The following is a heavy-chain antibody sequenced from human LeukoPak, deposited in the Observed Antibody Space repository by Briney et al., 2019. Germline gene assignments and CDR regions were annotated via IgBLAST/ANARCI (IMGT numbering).Heavy chain of an antibody. CDR3: ARAPRGYSYGVFDY. CDR2: INHSGST. J-gene: IGHJ4*02. D-gene: IGHD5-18*01. V-gene: IGHV4-34*01. Sequence: SETLSLTCAVYGGSFSGYYWSWIRQPPGKGLEWIGEINHSGSTNYNPSLKSRVTISVDTSKNQFSLKLSSVTAADTAVYYCARAPRGYSYGVFDYWGQGTLVTVSS. CDR1: GGSFSGYY.